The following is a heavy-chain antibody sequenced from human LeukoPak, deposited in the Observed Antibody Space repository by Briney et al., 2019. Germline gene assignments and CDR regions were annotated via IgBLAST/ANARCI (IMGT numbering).Heavy chain of an antibody. CDR3: ARGLEESYYYYYYMDV. D-gene: IGHD5-24*01. J-gene: IGHJ6*03. Sequence: ASVKVSCKASGYTFTSYYMHWVRQAPGQGLEWMGWMNPNSGNTGYAQKFQGRVTMTRNTSISTAYMELSSLRSEDTAVYYCARGLEESYYYYYYMDVWGKGTTVTISS. V-gene: IGHV1-8*02. CDR2: MNPNSGNT. CDR1: GYTFTSYY.